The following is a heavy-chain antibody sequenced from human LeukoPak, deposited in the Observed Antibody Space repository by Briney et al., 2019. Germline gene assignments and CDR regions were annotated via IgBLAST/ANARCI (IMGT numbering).Heavy chain of an antibody. CDR3: ASRYCSGGSCIDY. J-gene: IGHJ4*02. CDR1: GVSISPYY. D-gene: IGHD2-15*01. Sequence: ASETLSLTCTVSGVSISPYYWSWIRQSPGKGLEWLAYINYSGSTNYNPSLRSRVTISLDASKNQFSLKLSSVTAADTAVYYCASRYCSGGSCIDYWGQGTLVTVSS. CDR2: INYSGST. V-gene: IGHV4-59*01.